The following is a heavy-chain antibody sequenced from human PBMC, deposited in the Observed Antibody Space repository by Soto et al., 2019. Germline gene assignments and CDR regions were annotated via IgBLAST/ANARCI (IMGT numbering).Heavy chain of an antibody. V-gene: IGHV3-23*01. CDR3: GKDMGLEVCHYYGRDG. J-gene: IGHJ6*02. CDR1: GFTFSTYA. CDR2: ISGSGGST. Sequence: PGGSLRLSCAASGFTFSTYAMSWVRQAPGKGQEWVSSISGSGGSTYYADSVKGRFTISRDNSKNTLYLQMNSLRAEDTAVFYCGKDMGLEVCHYYGRDGWGHETPVTVAS. D-gene: IGHD1-1*01.